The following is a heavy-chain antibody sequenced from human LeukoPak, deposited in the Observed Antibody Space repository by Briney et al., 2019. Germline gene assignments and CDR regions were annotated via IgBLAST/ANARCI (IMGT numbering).Heavy chain of an antibody. Sequence: PGRSLRLSCAASGFTFSSYAMHWVRQAPGKGLEWVAVISYDGSNKYYADSVKGRFTISRDNSKNTLYLQMNSLRAEDTAVYYCARSEPDYWYFDLWGRGTLVTVSS. CDR2: ISYDGSNK. V-gene: IGHV3-30-3*01. J-gene: IGHJ2*01. CDR3: ARSEPDYWYFDL. CDR1: GFTFSSYA. D-gene: IGHD1-14*01.